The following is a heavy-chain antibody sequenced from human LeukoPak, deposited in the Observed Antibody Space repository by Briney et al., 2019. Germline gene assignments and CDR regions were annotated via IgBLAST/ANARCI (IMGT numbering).Heavy chain of an antibody. CDR3: ARSYSYDSSGYYGAK. V-gene: IGHV1-2*02. J-gene: IGHJ4*02. Sequence: ASVKVSCTASGYTFTGQYIHWVRQAPGQGPEWMGWINPNSGGTNYAQKFQGRVTMTRDTSISTAYMEVSSLRSDDTAVYYCARSYSYDSSGYYGAKWGQGTLVTVSS. CDR1: GYTFTGQY. D-gene: IGHD3-22*01. CDR2: INPNSGGT.